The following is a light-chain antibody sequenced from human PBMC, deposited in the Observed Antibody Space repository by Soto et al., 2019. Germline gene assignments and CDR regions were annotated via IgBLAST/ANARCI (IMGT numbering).Light chain of an antibody. CDR3: QQYNSYPWT. J-gene: IGKJ1*01. CDR2: KAS. V-gene: IGKV1-5*03. Sequence: DLQLTQSPSTLSASVGDRVTITCPASQSISSWLAWYQQKPGKAPKLLIYKASSLESGVPSRFSGSGSGTEFTLTISSLQPDDFATYYCQQYNSYPWTFGQGTKVDIK. CDR1: QSISSW.